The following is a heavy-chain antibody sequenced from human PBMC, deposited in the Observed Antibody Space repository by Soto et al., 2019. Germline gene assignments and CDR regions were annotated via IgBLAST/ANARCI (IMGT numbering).Heavy chain of an antibody. V-gene: IGHV1-69*13. CDR2: IIPIFGTA. CDR3: ASPASTAVGVVPEGWGMDV. J-gene: IGHJ6*02. Sequence: ASVKVSCKASGGTFSSYAISWVRQAPGQGLEWMGGIIPIFGTANYAQKFQGRVTITADESTSTAYMELSSLRSEDTAVYYCASPASTAVGVVPEGWGMDVWGQGTTVTVSS. D-gene: IGHD3-3*01. CDR1: GGTFSSYA.